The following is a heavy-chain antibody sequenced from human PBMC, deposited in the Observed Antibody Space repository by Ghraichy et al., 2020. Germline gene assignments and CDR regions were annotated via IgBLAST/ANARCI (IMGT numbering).Heavy chain of an antibody. CDR3: ARIYYDSSGYSYYFDY. D-gene: IGHD3-22*01. CDR1: GFTFSSYS. J-gene: IGHJ4*02. V-gene: IGHV3-48*01. CDR2: ISSSSSTI. Sequence: ETLSLTCAASGFTFSSYSMNWVRQAPGKGLEWVSYISSSSSTIYYADSVKGRFTISRDNAKNSLYLQMNSLRAEDTAVYYCARIYYDSSGYSYYFDYWGQGTLVTVSS.